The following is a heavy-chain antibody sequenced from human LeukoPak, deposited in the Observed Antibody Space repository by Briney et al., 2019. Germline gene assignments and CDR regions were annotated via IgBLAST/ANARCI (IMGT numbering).Heavy chain of an antibody. Sequence: GASVTVSCKVSGYTLTELSMHWVRQAPGKGLEWMGGFDPEDGETIYAQNLQERLTITRDMSTNTAYMELSSLRYEDTAVYYCAAELYSGTYGRCCSFAFWGQGTPVTVSS. J-gene: IGHJ4*02. CDR3: AAELYSGTYGRCCSFAF. D-gene: IGHD1-26*01. CDR2: FDPEDGET. V-gene: IGHV1-24*01. CDR1: GYTLTELS.